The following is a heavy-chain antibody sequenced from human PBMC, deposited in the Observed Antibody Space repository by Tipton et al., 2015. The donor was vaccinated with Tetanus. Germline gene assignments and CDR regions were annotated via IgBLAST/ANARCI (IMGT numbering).Heavy chain of an antibody. Sequence: TLSLTCIVSGDAISTNSYFWGWIRQHPGRGLEWTGYMFYNGDAFYNPSLKSRLAMSLDASKNLFSLNLTSVTAADTAVYYCARGGEQWALRYFQYWGQGTLVTVSS. D-gene: IGHD1/OR15-1a*01. CDR2: MFYNGDA. V-gene: IGHV4-31*03. J-gene: IGHJ4*02. CDR3: ARGGEQWALRYFQY. CDR1: GDAISTNSYF.